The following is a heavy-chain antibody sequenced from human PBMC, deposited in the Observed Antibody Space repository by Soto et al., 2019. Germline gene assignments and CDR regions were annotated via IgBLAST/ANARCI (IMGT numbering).Heavy chain of an antibody. Sequence: GESLKISCKGSGYSFTSYWISWVHQMPGKGLEWMGRIDPSDSYTNYSPSFQGHVTISADKSISTAYLQWSSLKASDTAMYYCARTPIMTTVTTTYYYGMDVWGQGTTVTVSS. D-gene: IGHD4-17*01. V-gene: IGHV5-10-1*01. CDR3: ARTPIMTTVTTTYYYGMDV. J-gene: IGHJ6*02. CDR1: GYSFTSYW. CDR2: IDPSDSYT.